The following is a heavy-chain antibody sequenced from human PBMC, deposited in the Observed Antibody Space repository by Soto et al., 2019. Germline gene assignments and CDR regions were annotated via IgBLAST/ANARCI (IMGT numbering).Heavy chain of an antibody. J-gene: IGHJ4*02. CDR3: AKGGYDYVWGSLDY. D-gene: IGHD3-16*01. CDR1: GFTFSSCA. Sequence: GGSLRLSCAASGFTFSSCAMNWVRQAPGKGLEWVSGISGGGGSTYYADSMKGRFTISRDNSKNTLYLQMNSLRAEDRAVYYCAKGGYDYVWGSLDYWGQGTLVTVSS. V-gene: IGHV3-23*01. CDR2: ISGGGGST.